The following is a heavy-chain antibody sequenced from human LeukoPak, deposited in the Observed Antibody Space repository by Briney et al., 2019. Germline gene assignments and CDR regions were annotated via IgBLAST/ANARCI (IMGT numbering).Heavy chain of an antibody. CDR1: GFTINAYW. Sequence: GWSLRLSCAASGFTINAYWMHWVRQVPGKGLVWVSRINGDGSTTSYADTVKGRFTISRDNAKNTVCLQMNSLRAEDTAVYYCARSKGGAYTGNFDLWGRGTLVTVSS. D-gene: IGHD2-21*01. CDR3: ARSKGGAYTGNFDL. J-gene: IGHJ2*01. V-gene: IGHV3-74*01. CDR2: INGDGSTT.